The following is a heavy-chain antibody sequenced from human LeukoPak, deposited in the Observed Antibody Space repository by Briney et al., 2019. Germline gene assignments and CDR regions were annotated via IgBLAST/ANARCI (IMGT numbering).Heavy chain of an antibody. CDR1: GFTFSRYW. D-gene: IGHD6-19*01. CDR3: ARAAVAGAFDI. V-gene: IGHV3-74*01. CDR2: INSDGSSP. J-gene: IGHJ3*02. Sequence: GGSLRLSCAASGFTFSRYWMHWVRQAPGKGLVWVSRINSDGSSPSYADSVKGRFTISRDNAKNTLYLQMNSLRAEDTAVYYCARAAVAGAFDIWGQGTMVTVSS.